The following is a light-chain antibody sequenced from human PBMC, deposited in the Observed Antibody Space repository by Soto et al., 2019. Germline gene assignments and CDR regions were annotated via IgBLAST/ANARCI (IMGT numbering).Light chain of an antibody. CDR3: QQYHNWPPVT. CDR2: GAS. V-gene: IGKV3-15*01. J-gene: IGKJ1*01. CDR1: QTVSRY. Sequence: EIVMTQSPATLSVSPGERATLSCRASQTVSRYLAWYQQKPGQAPRLLIYGASTRATGIPARFSGSASGTEFTLTTSSLPSEDFAVYYCQQYHNWPPVTFGQGTKVDIK.